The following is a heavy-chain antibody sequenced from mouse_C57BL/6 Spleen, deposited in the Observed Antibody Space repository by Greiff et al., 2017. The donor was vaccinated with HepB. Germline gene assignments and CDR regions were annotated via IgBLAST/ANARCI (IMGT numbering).Heavy chain of an antibody. CDR1: GYTFTSYW. Sequence: VQLQQPGAKLVKPGASVKLSCKASGYTFTSYWMHWVKQRPGQGLEWIGMIHPNSGSTNYNEKFKSKATLTVDKSSSTAYMQLSSLTSEDSAVYYCASNPSITTANYFDYWGQGTTLTVSS. CDR3: ASNPSITTANYFDY. V-gene: IGHV1-64*01. J-gene: IGHJ2*01. D-gene: IGHD1-2*01. CDR2: IHPNSGST.